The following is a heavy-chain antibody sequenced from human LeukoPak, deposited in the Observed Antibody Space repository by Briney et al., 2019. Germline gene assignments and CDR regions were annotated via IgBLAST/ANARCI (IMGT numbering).Heavy chain of an antibody. Sequence: SETLSLTCTVSGGSISSSSYYWGWIRQPPGKGLEWIGSIYYSGSTYYNPSLKSRVTISVDTSKNQFSLKLSSVTAADTAVYYCARARVGGNPHWGQGTLVTVSS. V-gene: IGHV4-39*01. D-gene: IGHD4-23*01. CDR1: GGSISSSSYY. CDR2: IYYSGST. CDR3: ARARVGGNPH. J-gene: IGHJ4*02.